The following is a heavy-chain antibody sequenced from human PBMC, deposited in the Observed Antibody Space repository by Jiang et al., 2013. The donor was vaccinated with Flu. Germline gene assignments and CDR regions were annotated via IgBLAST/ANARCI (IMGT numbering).Heavy chain of an antibody. Sequence: TLSLTCTVSGGLRQSVVVTTGAGIRQAPTGRDWSGLGISIAVGSTNYNPSLKSRVTISVDTSKNQFSLKLSSVTAADTAVYYCARGLGITMVRVRGWFDPWGQGTLVTVSS. CDR1: GGLRQSVVVTT. CDR2: SIAVGST. J-gene: IGHJ5*02. V-gene: IGHV4-61*01. D-gene: IGHD3-10*01. CDR3: ARGLGITMVRVRGWFDP.